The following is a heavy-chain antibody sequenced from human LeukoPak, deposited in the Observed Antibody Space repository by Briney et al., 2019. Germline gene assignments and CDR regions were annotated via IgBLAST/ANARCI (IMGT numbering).Heavy chain of an antibody. CDR2: INSDGSST. D-gene: IGHD1-26*01. CDR1: GFTFSSYW. J-gene: IGHJ4*02. CDR3: ASSQWELPLDY. Sequence: GGSLRLSCAASGFTFSSYWMHWVRQAPGKGLVWVSRINSDGSSTSYADSVKGRFTISRDNAKNTLYLQMNSLRAEDTAVYYCASSQWELPLDYWGQGTLVTVSS. V-gene: IGHV3-74*01.